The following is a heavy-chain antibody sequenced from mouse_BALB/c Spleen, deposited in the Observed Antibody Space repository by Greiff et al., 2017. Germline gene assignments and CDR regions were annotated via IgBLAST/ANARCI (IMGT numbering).Heavy chain of an antibody. D-gene: IGHD2-4*01. V-gene: IGHV5-9-1*01. J-gene: IGHJ2*01. CDR2: ISSGGSYT. CDR1: GFTFSSYA. CDR3: ARGVMITTPYYFDY. Sequence: EVMLVESGGGLVKPGGSLKLSCAASGFTFSSYAMSRVRQTPEKRLEWVATISSGGSYTYYPDSVKGRFTISRDNAKNTLYLQMSSLRSEDTAMYYCARGVMITTPYYFDYWGQGTTLTVSS.